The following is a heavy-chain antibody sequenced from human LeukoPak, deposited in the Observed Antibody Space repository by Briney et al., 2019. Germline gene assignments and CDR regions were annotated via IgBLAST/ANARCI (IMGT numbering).Heavy chain of an antibody. CDR1: GYTFTSYY. CDR2: INPSVGST. Sequence: ASVKVSCKSSGYTFTSYYIHWVRQATGQGLEWMGIINPSVGSTTYAQKFQGRLTMTRDTSTSTVYMDLSSLRSEDTAVYYCARSRQDFTNWFDPWGQGTLVTVSS. D-gene: IGHD2/OR15-2a*01. J-gene: IGHJ5*02. CDR3: ARSRQDFTNWFDP. V-gene: IGHV1-46*01.